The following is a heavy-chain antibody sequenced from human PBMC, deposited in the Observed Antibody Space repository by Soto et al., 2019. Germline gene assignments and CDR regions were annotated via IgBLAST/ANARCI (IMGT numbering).Heavy chain of an antibody. D-gene: IGHD3-10*01. CDR2: IRSKAYGGTT. Sequence: EVQLVESGGGLVQPGRSLRLSCTASGFTFGDYAMSWFRQAPGKGLEWVGFIRSKAYGGTTEYAASVKGRFTISRDDSKSIAYLQMNSLKTEDTAVYYCTRTALSLWFGELIFDYWGQGTLVTVSS. V-gene: IGHV3-49*03. J-gene: IGHJ4*02. CDR3: TRTALSLWFGELIFDY. CDR1: GFTFGDYA.